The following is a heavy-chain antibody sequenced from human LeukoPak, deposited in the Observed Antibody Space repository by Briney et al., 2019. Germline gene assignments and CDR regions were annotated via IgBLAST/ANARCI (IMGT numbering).Heavy chain of an antibody. V-gene: IGHV4-34*01. CDR1: GGSFSGYY. D-gene: IGHD3-10*01. CDR2: INHSGST. CDR3: ARLRSQWFGELFVDY. Sequence: SETLSLTCAVYGGSFSGYYWSWIRQPPGKGLEWIGEINHSGSTNYNPSLKSRVTISVDTSKNQFSLKLSSVTAADTAVYYCARLRSQWFGELFVDYWGQGTLVTVSS. J-gene: IGHJ4*02.